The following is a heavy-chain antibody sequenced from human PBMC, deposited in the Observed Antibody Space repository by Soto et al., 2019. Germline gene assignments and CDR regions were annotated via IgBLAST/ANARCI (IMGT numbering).Heavy chain of an antibody. CDR2: IYYSGST. CDR3: ARVLLFGY. J-gene: IGHJ4*02. CDR1: GDSISSYY. V-gene: IGHV4-59*01. D-gene: IGHD3-10*01. Sequence: SETLSLTCTVSGDSISSYYWSWIRPPPGKGLEWIGYIYYSGSTNYNPSLKSRVTISVDTSKNQFSLMLSSVSAGDTAVDYCARVLLFGYWAQGTLVTVS.